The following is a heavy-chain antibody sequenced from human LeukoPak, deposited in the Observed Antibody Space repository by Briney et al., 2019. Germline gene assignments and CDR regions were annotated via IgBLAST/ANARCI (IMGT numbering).Heavy chain of an antibody. V-gene: IGHV3-23*01. Sequence: GGSLRLSCAASGFTFSNYAMSWVRQPPGEGLEWVSALSGDGGTTYYADSVKGRFTISRDNSKNTLYLQMNSLRAEDTAVYYCAKVPYSDYGSGRPPFMDAWGQGTTVAISS. J-gene: IGHJ6*02. CDR3: AKVPYSDYGSGRPPFMDA. CDR1: GFTFSNYA. D-gene: IGHD3-10*01. CDR2: LSGDGGTT.